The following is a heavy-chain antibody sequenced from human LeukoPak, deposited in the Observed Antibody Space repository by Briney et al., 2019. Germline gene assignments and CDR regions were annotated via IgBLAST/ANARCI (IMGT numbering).Heavy chain of an antibody. D-gene: IGHD3-22*01. CDR2: IYYSGST. J-gene: IGHJ3*02. CDR3: AREAPRYYYDSSGLDGAFDI. V-gene: IGHV4-31*03. Sequence: SETLSLTCTVSGGSISSGGYYWSWIRQHPGKGLEWIGYIYYSGSTYYNPSLKSRVTISVDTSKNQFSLKLSSVTAADTAVYYCAREAPRYYYDSSGLDGAFDIWGQGTMFTVSS. CDR1: GGSISSGGYY.